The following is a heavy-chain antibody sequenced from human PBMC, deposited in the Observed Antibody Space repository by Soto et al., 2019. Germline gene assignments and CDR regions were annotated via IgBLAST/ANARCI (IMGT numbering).Heavy chain of an antibody. CDR3: ARGSVEMATIYYYGMDV. D-gene: IGHD5-12*01. CDR2: ISYDGSNK. CDR1: GFTFSSYA. V-gene: IGHV3-30-3*01. Sequence: GESLKISCAASGFTFSSYAMHWVRQAPGKGLEWVAVISYDGSNKYYADSVKGRFTISRDNSKNTLYLQMNSLRAEDTAVYYCARGSVEMATIYYYGMDVWGQGTTVTVSS. J-gene: IGHJ6*02.